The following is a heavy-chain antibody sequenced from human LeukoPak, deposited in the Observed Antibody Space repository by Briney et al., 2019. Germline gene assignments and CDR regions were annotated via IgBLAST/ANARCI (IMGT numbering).Heavy chain of an antibody. Sequence: PGGSLRLSCAASGFTFSDYYMSWIRQAPGKGLEWVSYISSSATTIYYADSVKGRFSISRDNAKNSLYLQMNSLRVEDTAVYYCARVSGFCNSINCPPLLNGMDVWGQGTTVTVSS. CDR2: ISSSATTI. CDR1: GFTFSDYY. V-gene: IGHV3-11*01. CDR3: ARVSGFCNSINCPPLLNGMDV. D-gene: IGHD2-2*01. J-gene: IGHJ6*02.